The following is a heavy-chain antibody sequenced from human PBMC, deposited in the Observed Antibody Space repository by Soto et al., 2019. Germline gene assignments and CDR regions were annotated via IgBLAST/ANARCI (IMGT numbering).Heavy chain of an antibody. Sequence: QVQLVESGGGVVQPGRSLRLSCAASGFTFSSYGMHWVRQAPGKGLEWVAVIWYDGSNKYYADSVKGRFTISRDNSKNTLHLQMNSLRAEDTAVYYCAREWNPMSGGWYDYWGQGTLVTVSS. D-gene: IGHD6-19*01. CDR1: GFTFSSYG. CDR3: AREWNPMSGGWYDY. CDR2: IWYDGSNK. V-gene: IGHV3-33*01. J-gene: IGHJ4*02.